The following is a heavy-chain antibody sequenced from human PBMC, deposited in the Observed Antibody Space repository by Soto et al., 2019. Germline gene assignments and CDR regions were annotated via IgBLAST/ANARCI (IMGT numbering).Heavy chain of an antibody. J-gene: IGHJ4*02. V-gene: IGHV3-11*01. Sequence: QVQLVDSGGGLVKPGGSLRLSCAASGFSFSDYYMTWVRQAPGKGLEWLSYISGSGDTINYADSVKGRFTISRDNTNKSLYLHINSLRAEDTAMYYSARASSPLNLWGQGTLVTVSS. CDR2: ISGSGDTI. CDR3: ARASSPLNL. CDR1: GFSFSDYY.